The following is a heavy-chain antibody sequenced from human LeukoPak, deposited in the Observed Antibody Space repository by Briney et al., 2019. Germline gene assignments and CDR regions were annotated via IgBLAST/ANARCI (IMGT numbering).Heavy chain of an antibody. V-gene: IGHV3-30-3*01. CDR2: ISYDGSNK. CDR3: ARRVGYCSSTSCSYFDY. D-gene: IGHD2-2*01. Sequence: GGSLRLSCAASGFTFSSYAMHWVRQAPGKGLEWVAVISYDGSNKYYADSVKGRFTISRDNSKNTLYLQMNSLRAEDTAVYYCARRVGYCSSTSCSYFDYWGQGTLVTVSS. CDR1: GFTFSSYA. J-gene: IGHJ4*02.